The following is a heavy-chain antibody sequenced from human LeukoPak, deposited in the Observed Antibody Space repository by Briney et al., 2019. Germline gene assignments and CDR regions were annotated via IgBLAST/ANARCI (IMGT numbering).Heavy chain of an antibody. CDR2: IYPGDSDT. Sequence: GESLKISSKGSEYSFNTYWIGWVRQMPEKGLEWMGIIYPGDSDTRYSPSFQGQVTISADKSITTAYLQWSSLKASDTAMYYCARLGLEGSTWTHFDFWGQGTLVTVSS. J-gene: IGHJ4*02. V-gene: IGHV5-51*01. CDR1: EYSFNTYW. CDR3: ARLGLEGSTWTHFDF. D-gene: IGHD3/OR15-3a*01.